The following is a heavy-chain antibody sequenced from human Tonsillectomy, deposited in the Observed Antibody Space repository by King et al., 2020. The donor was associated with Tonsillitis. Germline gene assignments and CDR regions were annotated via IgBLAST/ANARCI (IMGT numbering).Heavy chain of an antibody. CDR3: ARFQVTCTSRGAFDI. J-gene: IGHJ3*02. CDR1: GYTFTGYY. CDR2: INPYSGGT. Sequence: VQLVESGAEVKKPGASVKVSCKASGYTFTGYYIHWVRQAPGQGLEWMGRINPYSGGTNDAQNFQGRVTMTRDTSISTAYMELTRLRSAHTAVYYCARFQVTCTSRGAFDIWGQGTMVTVSS. V-gene: IGHV1-2*06. D-gene: IGHD2-21*02.